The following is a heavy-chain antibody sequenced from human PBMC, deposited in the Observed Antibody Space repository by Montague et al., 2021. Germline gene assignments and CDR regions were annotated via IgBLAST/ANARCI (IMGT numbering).Heavy chain of an antibody. CDR3: ARSGGYCSGGRCDTFDY. CDR2: IYDGGST. Sequence: TLSLTCSVSGGSISSGGFYWSWIRQHPGKGPEWIGSIYDGGSTNYNPSLKRRLTLSRDTSKNQVSLRLTSVTAAETAVYYCARSGGYCSGGRCDTFDYWGQGTLVTVSS. D-gene: IGHD2-15*01. J-gene: IGHJ4*02. CDR1: GGSISSGGFY. V-gene: IGHV4-31*03.